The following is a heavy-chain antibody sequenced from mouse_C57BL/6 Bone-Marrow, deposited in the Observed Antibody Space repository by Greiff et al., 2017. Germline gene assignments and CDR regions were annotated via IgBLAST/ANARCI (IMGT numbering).Heavy chain of an antibody. CDR1: GFTFSSYT. V-gene: IGHV5-9*01. CDR2: ISGGGGNT. Sequence: EVMLVESGGGLVKPGGSLKLSCAASGFTFSSYTMSWVRQTPEKRLEWVATISGGGGNTYYPDSVKGRFTISRDNAKNTLYLQISSLRSEDTALYYWAGQGISTTVVDFDYWGQGTTLTVSA. J-gene: IGHJ2*01. D-gene: IGHD1-1*01. CDR3: AGQGISTTVVDFDY.